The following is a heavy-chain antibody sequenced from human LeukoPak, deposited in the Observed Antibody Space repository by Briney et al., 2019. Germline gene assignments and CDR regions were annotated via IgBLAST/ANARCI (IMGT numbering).Heavy chain of an antibody. D-gene: IGHD3-22*01. CDR2: INHSGST. CDR1: GFTFSNAW. J-gene: IGHJ4*02. V-gene: IGHV4-34*01. Sequence: GSLRLSCAASGFTFSNAWMSWVRQPPGKGLEWIGEINHSGSTNYNPSLKSRVTISVDTSKNQFSLKLSSVTAADTAVYYCARVSTYYYDSSGYYYLFDYWGQGTLVTVSS. CDR3: ARVSTYYYDSSGYYYLFDY.